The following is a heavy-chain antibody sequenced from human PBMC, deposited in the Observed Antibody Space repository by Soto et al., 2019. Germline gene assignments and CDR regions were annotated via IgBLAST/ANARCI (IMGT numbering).Heavy chain of an antibody. V-gene: IGHV1-46*01. Sequence: SVKVSCKASGYTFTSYYMHWVRQAPGQGLEWMGLINPGGGSTSYAQKFQGRVTMTRDTSTSTIYMEVSSLRSEDTAVYYCASPFEYSSSSYYVLDVWGQGTTVIVS. D-gene: IGHD6-6*01. J-gene: IGHJ6*02. CDR1: GYTFTSYY. CDR3: ASPFEYSSSSYYVLDV. CDR2: INPGGGST.